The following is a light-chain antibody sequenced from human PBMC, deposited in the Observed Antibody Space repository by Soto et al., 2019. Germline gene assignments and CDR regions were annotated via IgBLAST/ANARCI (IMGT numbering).Light chain of an antibody. CDR2: KAS. Sequence: DIQMTQSPSTVSAYVGDSVTITCRASQSITTWLAWYQQRPGKAPKVLIYKASSLESGVPSRFSGSGSGTEFTLTISSLQPDDFATYFCQQYNSYSTFGQGTKVDNK. CDR1: QSITTW. CDR3: QQYNSYST. V-gene: IGKV1-5*03. J-gene: IGKJ1*01.